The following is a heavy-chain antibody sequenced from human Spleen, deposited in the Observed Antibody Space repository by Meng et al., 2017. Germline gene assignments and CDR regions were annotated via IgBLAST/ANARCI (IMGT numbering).Heavy chain of an antibody. Sequence: GESLKISCAASGFTFSSYAIHWVRQAPGKGLEWVAVISYDGSNKYYADSVKGRFTISRDNAKNTLYLQMNSLRAEDTAVYYCARVGYYDSSNYYAYFQHWGQGTLVTVSS. J-gene: IGHJ1*01. CDR2: ISYDGSNK. CDR1: GFTFSSYA. D-gene: IGHD3-22*01. V-gene: IGHV3-30*04. CDR3: ARVGYYDSSNYYAYFQH.